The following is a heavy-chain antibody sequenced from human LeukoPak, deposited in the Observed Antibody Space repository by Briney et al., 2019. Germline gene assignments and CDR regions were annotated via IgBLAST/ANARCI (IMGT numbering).Heavy chain of an antibody. J-gene: IGHJ4*02. V-gene: IGHV1-18*01. CDR2: ISPYNGNT. D-gene: IGHD4-23*01. CDR3: AGLGYGANFIHY. CDR1: GYTYTNYG. Sequence: ASAKVSCKASGYTYTNYGISWVRHAPGQGLEWMGWISPYNGNTHYAQKFQGRVTMTTDTSTSTVNMELRSLRSDDTAVYYCAGLGYGANFIHYWGQGTLVTVSS.